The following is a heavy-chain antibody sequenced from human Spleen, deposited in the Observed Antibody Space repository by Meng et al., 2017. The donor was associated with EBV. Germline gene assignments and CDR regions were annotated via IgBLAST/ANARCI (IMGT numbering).Heavy chain of an antibody. Sequence: QLPESGPGLARPPGTLSPTCVVAGGSISSSKGWSWVRQPPGKGLEWIGEIHHSGSTNFNPSLKSRVTISVDKFKNQFSLKLSSVTAADTAVYYCATTYGDDSHYFDYWGQGTLVTVSS. CDR2: IHHSGST. CDR3: ATTYGDDSHYFDY. V-gene: IGHV4-4*03. D-gene: IGHD4-17*01. J-gene: IGHJ4*02. CDR1: GGSISSSKG.